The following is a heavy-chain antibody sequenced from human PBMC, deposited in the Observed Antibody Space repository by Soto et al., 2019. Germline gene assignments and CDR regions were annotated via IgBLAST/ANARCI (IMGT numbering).Heavy chain of an antibody. CDR1: GGTFSSYT. D-gene: IGHD2-15*01. Sequence: QVQLVQSGAEVKKPGSSVKVSCKASGGTFSSYTISWVRQAPGQGLEWMGRIIPILGIANYAQKFQGRVTITADKSTSTAYMELRSLRSEDTAVYYCARRYCSGGSCYGGIGYFDYWGQGTLVTVSS. V-gene: IGHV1-69*02. CDR2: IIPILGIA. J-gene: IGHJ4*02. CDR3: ARRYCSGGSCYGGIGYFDY.